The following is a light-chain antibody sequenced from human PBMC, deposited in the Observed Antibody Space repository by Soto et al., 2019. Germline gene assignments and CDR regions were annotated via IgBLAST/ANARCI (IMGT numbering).Light chain of an antibody. V-gene: IGKV3-20*01. CDR2: GTS. Sequence: EIVLRQSPGTLSLSPGERATVSCRASQSVPSSSLAWYQQKPVQGPRLLIYGTSRRATGIPDRFSGSGSGTDFTLTISRLEPEDSAVYFCQQYGTSPTCGQGTKLQIK. CDR1: QSVPSSS. J-gene: IGKJ2*01. CDR3: QQYGTSPT.